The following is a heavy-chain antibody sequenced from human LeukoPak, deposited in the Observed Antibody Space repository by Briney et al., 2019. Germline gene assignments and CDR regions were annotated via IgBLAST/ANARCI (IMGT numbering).Heavy chain of an antibody. Sequence: MSSETLSLTCTVSGGSISSGSYYWSWIRQPAGKGLEWIGRIYTSGSTNYNPSLKSRVTISVDTSKNQFSLKLSSVTAADTAVYYCAREGYSSGLPGDDAFDIWGQGTMVTVSS. CDR3: AREGYSSGLPGDDAFDI. V-gene: IGHV4-61*02. D-gene: IGHD6-19*01. CDR1: GGSISSGSYY. CDR2: IYTSGST. J-gene: IGHJ3*02.